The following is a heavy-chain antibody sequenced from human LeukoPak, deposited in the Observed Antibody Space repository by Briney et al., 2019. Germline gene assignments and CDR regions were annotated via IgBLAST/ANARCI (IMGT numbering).Heavy chain of an antibody. CDR2: VFYSGPT. J-gene: IGHJ4*02. Sequence: LETLSLTCTVSGDSIDSYYWSWIRQPPGEGLQWIGYVFYSGPTNYDASLKSRVAISVDRSKNQFSLKLTSVSAADSAVYYCAGRSARYFDSWGQGTPVTVSS. CDR3: AGRSARYFDS. CDR1: GDSIDSYY. D-gene: IGHD1-26*01. V-gene: IGHV4-59*01.